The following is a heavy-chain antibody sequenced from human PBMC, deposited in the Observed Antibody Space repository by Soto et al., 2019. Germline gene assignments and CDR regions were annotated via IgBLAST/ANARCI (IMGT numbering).Heavy chain of an antibody. D-gene: IGHD2-2*01. CDR1: GGTFSSYT. Sequence: SVKVSCKASGGTFSSYTISWVRQAPGQGLEWMGRIIPILGIANYAQKFQGRVTITADKSTSTAYMELSSLRSEDTAVYYCARHVVPAAISHWFDPWGKGTLVTVSS. CDR3: ARHVVPAAISHWFDP. J-gene: IGHJ5*02. V-gene: IGHV1-69*02. CDR2: IIPILGIA.